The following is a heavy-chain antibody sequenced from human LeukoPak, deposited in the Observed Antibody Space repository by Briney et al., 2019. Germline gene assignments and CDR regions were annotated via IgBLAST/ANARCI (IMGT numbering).Heavy chain of an antibody. CDR3: ARDRRRGGSGSRRYYGMDV. J-gene: IGHJ6*02. Sequence: SVKVSCKASGGTFSSYAISWVRQAPGQGLEWMGGIIPIFGTANYAQKFQGRVTITADESTSTAYMELSSLRSEGTAVYYCARDRRRGGSGSRRYYGMDVWGQGTTVTVSS. V-gene: IGHV1-69*13. D-gene: IGHD3-10*01. CDR1: GGTFSSYA. CDR2: IIPIFGTA.